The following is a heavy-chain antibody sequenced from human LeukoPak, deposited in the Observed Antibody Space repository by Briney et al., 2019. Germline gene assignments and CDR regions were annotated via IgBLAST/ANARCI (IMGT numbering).Heavy chain of an antibody. J-gene: IGHJ3*02. CDR2: ISYDGSNK. V-gene: IGHV3-30*03. Sequence: GGSLRLSCAASGFTFSSYGMHWVRQAPGKGLEWVAVISYDGSNKYYADSVKGRFTISRDNSKNTLYLQMGSLRAEDMAVYYCARGRGDAGAFDIWGQGTMVTVSS. CDR1: GFTFSSYG. D-gene: IGHD2-21*02. CDR3: ARGRGDAGAFDI.